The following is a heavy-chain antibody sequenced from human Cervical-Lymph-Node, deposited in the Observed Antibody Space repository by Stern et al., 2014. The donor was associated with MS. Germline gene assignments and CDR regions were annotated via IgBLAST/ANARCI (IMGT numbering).Heavy chain of an antibody. Sequence: VHLVESGGGVVQPGRSLRVSCAASGFIFSNYGMHWVRQAPGKGLEWVAVIWNDGSGRYYGDSVKGRFTISRDNSKNTLYLHMDSLTAEDTAVYYCARDYEKWLRIAGYWGQGTLVTVSS. CDR2: IWNDGSGR. V-gene: IGHV3-33*01. J-gene: IGHJ4*02. D-gene: IGHD5-12*01. CDR1: GFIFSNYG. CDR3: ARDYEKWLRIAGY.